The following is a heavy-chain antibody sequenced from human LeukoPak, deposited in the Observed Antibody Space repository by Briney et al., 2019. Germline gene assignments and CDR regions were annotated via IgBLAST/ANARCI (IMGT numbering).Heavy chain of an antibody. V-gene: IGHV3-33*08. CDR1: GFTFSSYS. J-gene: IGHJ6*02. CDR2: IWYGGSNK. Sequence: PGGSLRLSCAASGFTFSSYSMNWVRQAPGKGLEWVAVIWYGGSNKYYADSVKGRFTISRDNPKNTLFLQMNSLRAEDTAVYYCARDQGSEGYYYGMDVRGQGTTVTVSS. CDR3: ARDQGSEGYYYGMDV.